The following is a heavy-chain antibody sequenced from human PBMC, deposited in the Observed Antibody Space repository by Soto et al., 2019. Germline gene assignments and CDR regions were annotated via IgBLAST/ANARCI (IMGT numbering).Heavy chain of an antibody. CDR1: GYTFTIYG. J-gene: IGHJ3*02. D-gene: IGHD5-12*01. Sequence: ASVKVSCKASGYTFTIYGISCVLQAPGQGLEWMGWISAYNGNTNYAQKLQGRVTMTTDTSTSTAYMELRSLRSDDTAVYYCARFFVATNDAFDIWGQGTMVTVSS. V-gene: IGHV1-18*04. CDR3: ARFFVATNDAFDI. CDR2: ISAYNGNT.